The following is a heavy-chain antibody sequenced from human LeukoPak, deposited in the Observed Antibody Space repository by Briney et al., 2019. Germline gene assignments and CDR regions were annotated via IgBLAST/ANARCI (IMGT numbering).Heavy chain of an antibody. CDR2: ISGSGGST. Sequence: GGSLRLSCAASGFTFSSYAMSWVRQAPGKGLEWVSAISGSGGSTYYADSVKGRFTISRDKSKNTLYLQMNSLRAEDTAVYYCAKVYCSSTSCECFDYWGQGTLVTVSS. J-gene: IGHJ4*02. D-gene: IGHD2-2*01. CDR3: AKVYCSSTSCECFDY. V-gene: IGHV3-23*01. CDR1: GFTFSSYA.